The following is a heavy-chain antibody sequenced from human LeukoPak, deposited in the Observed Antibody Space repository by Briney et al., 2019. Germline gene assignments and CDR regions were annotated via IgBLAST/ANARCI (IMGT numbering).Heavy chain of an antibody. CDR1: GYTFTDYY. CDR3: ATTPYSGSYRPYYFDC. CDR2: VDPEDGET. D-gene: IGHD1-26*01. V-gene: IGHV1-69-2*01. Sequence: ASVKVSCKVSGYTFTDYYMHWVQQAPGKGLEWMGLVDPEDGETIYAEKFQGRVTITADTSTDTAYMELSSLRSEDTAVYYCATTPYSGSYRPYYFDCWGQGTLVTVSS. J-gene: IGHJ4*02.